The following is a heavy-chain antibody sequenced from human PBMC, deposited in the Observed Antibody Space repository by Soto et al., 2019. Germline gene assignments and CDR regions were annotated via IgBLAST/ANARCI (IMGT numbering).Heavy chain of an antibody. CDR1: GASISNAY. Sequence: QVQLQESGPGLVKPSETLSLTCTVSGASISNAYWSWIRQAAGKRLEWIGRIHSSGTFNYNPSLKSRVSISRDTSKNQISLKLSSVTAADTPVYYCARDNIVSKGYGMDVWGQETTVTVSS. CDR3: ARDNIVSKGYGMDV. J-gene: IGHJ6*02. V-gene: IGHV4-4*07. CDR2: IHSSGTF. D-gene: IGHD5-12*01.